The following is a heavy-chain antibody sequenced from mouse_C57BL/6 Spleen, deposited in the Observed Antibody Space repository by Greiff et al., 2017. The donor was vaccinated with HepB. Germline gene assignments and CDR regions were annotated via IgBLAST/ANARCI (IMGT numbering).Heavy chain of an antibody. CDR3: YYYGSSYWYFDV. J-gene: IGHJ1*03. Sequence: VQLQQSGPELVKPGASVKISCKASGYTFTDYYMNWVKQSQGKSLEWIGDINPNNGGTSYNQKFKGKATLTVDKSSSTAYMQLSSLTSEDSAVYFCYYYGSSYWYFDVWGTGTTVTVSS. CDR1: GYTFTDYY. CDR2: INPNNGGT. V-gene: IGHV1-26*01. D-gene: IGHD1-1*01.